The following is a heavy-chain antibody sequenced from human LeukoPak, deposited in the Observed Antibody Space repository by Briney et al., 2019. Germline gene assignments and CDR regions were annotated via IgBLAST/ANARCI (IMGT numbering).Heavy chain of an antibody. D-gene: IGHD6-13*01. CDR1: GFTFSSYS. V-gene: IGHV3-66*01. CDR2: IYSGGET. J-gene: IGHJ4*02. Sequence: GGSLRLSCAASGFTFSSYSMNWVRQAPGKGLEWVSVIYSGGETYYGDSVKGRFTISRDSPKNTVYLQMTSLRVEDTAVYFCARGFGSSDDFWGQGALVTVSS. CDR3: ARGFGSSDDF.